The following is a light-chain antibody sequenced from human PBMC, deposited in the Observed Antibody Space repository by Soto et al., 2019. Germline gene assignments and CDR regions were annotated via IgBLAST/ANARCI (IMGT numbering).Light chain of an antibody. J-gene: IGLJ2*01. CDR2: QVS. V-gene: IGLV2-11*01. CDR3: CSYAGTYTYVV. CDR1: SSDVGGSIY. Sequence: QSALTQPRSVFVSPGQSVTISCTGTSSDVGGSIYVSWYQQYPGKAPKLIIYQVSKRPSGVPDRFSGSKSGNTASLTISGLQAEDEADYYCCSYAGTYTYVVFGGGTQLTVL.